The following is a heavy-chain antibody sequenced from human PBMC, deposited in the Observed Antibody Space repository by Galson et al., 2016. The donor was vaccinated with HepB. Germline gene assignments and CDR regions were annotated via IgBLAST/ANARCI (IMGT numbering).Heavy chain of an antibody. CDR2: ISSDSRTK. CDR1: GFTFSTYN. D-gene: IGHD3-10*01. J-gene: IGHJ4*02. CDR3: ARDYYGSGSYPFDY. V-gene: IGHV3-48*01. Sequence: SLRLSCAASGFTFSTYNMNWVRQAPGKGLDWVSYISSDSRTKYYADSVEGRSTISRDNAKNSLYLQMNSLRAEDTAVYYCARDYYGSGSYPFDYWGQGTLVTVS.